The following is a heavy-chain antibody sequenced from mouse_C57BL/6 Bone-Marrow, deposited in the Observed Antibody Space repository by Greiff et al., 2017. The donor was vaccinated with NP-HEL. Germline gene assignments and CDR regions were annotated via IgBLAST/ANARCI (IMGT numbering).Heavy chain of an antibody. Sequence: EVQLVESEGGLVQPGSSMKLSCTASGFTFSDYYMAWVRQVPEKGLEWVANINYDGSSTYYLYSLKSRFIISRDKAKNIQYLQMSSLKYEDTATYYCARRGGLRLRYAIDYWGQGTSVTVSS. V-gene: IGHV5-16*01. D-gene: IGHD2-4*01. CDR3: ARRGGLRLRYAIDY. J-gene: IGHJ4*01. CDR2: INYDGSST. CDR1: GFTFSDYY.